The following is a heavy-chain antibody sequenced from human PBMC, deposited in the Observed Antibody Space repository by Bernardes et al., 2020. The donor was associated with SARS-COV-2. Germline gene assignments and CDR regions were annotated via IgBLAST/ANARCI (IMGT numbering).Heavy chain of an antibody. V-gene: IGHV4-59*01. CDR3: AMRTTVTPYDYYYYGMDV. Sequence: SETLSLTCTVSGGSISSYYWSWIRQPPGKGLEWIGYIYYSGSTNYNPSLKSRVTISVDTSKNQFSLKLSSVTAADTAVYYCAMRTTVTPYDYYYYGMDVWGQGTTVTVSS. D-gene: IGHD4-17*01. CDR1: GGSISSYY. CDR2: IYYSGST. J-gene: IGHJ6*02.